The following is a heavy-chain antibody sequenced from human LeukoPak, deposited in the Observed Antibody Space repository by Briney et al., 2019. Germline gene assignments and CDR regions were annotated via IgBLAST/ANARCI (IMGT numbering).Heavy chain of an antibody. V-gene: IGHV3-23*01. J-gene: IGHJ4*02. Sequence: GGSLRLSCAASGFSFTTYPMSWVRQAPGKGLEWVSVIMGNGGKTFYADSVKGRFTISRDNSKNTLYLQMNSLSAEDSAIYYCARLWRGSYPRFFDYWGQGALVTVS. CDR2: IMGNGGKT. CDR3: ARLWRGSYPRFFDY. D-gene: IGHD1-26*01. CDR1: GFSFTTYP.